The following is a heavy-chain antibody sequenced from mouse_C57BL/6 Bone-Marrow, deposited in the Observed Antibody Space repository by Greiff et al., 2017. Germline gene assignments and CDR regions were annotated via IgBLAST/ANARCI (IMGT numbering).Heavy chain of an antibody. V-gene: IGHV5-6*02. J-gene: IGHJ1*03. CDR1: GFTFSSYG. Sequence: EVKLMESGGDLVKPGGSLKLSCAASGFTFSSYGMSWVRQTPDERLEWVATISSGGSYTYYPDSVKGRFTISRDNAKSTLYMQMSSLKSEDTAMYYCARRGTSWYLDVWGKGTTVTVSS. CDR3: ARRGTSWYLDV. CDR2: ISSGGSYT. D-gene: IGHD3-3*01.